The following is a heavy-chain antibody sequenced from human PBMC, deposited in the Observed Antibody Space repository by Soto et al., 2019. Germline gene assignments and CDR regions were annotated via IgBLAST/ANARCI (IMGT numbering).Heavy chain of an antibody. CDR2: INHSGST. J-gene: IGHJ4*02. CDR1: GGSFSGYY. D-gene: IGHD2-2*01. CDR3: ARVRGYCSSTSCYEDIDY. V-gene: IGHV4-34*01. Sequence: SETLSLTCAVYGGSFSGYYWSWIRQPPGKGLEWIGEINHSGSTNYNPSLKSRVTISVDTSKNQFSLKLSSVTAADTAVYYCARVRGYCSSTSCYEDIDYWGQGTLVTVSS.